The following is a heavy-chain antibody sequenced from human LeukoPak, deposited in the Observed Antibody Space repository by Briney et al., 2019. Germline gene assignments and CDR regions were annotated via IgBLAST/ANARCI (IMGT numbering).Heavy chain of an antibody. J-gene: IGHJ4*02. Sequence: SETLSLTCAVYGGSFSGYYWSWIRQPPGKGLEWIGEINHSGSTNYNPSLKSRVTISVDTSKNQFSLQLNSVTPEDTAVYYCARSGLWDEEYSSSSLLRKFDYWGQGTLVTVSS. V-gene: IGHV4-34*01. D-gene: IGHD6-6*01. CDR1: GGSFSGYY. CDR3: ARSGLWDEEYSSSSLLRKFDY. CDR2: INHSGST.